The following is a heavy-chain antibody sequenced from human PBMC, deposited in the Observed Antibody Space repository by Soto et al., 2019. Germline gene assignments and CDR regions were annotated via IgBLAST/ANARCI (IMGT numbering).Heavy chain of an antibody. J-gene: IGHJ3*02. Sequence: GASVKVSCKASGGTFSSYAISWVRQAPGQGLEWMGGIIPIFGTANYAQKFQGRVTITADESTSTAYMELSSLRSEDTAVYYCARASYDSSGYYRDPFDIWGQGTMVTVS. CDR1: GGTFSSYA. CDR2: IIPIFGTA. V-gene: IGHV1-69*13. D-gene: IGHD3-22*01. CDR3: ARASYDSSGYYRDPFDI.